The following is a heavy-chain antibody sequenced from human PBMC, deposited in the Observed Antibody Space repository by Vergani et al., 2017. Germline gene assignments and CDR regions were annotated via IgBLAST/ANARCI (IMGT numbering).Heavy chain of an antibody. CDR2: IFHSGST. CDR3: AKGSGFDP. Sequence: QVQLQESGPRLVKPSGTLSLTCAVSGGPINSTNWWSWVRQSPGEGLEWIGEIFHSGSTNYNPSLESRVTISVDKSKNQFSLKLTSVTAADTAGYYCAKGSGFDPWGQGTLVTVSS. V-gene: IGHV4-4*02. CDR1: GGPINSTNW. J-gene: IGHJ5*02.